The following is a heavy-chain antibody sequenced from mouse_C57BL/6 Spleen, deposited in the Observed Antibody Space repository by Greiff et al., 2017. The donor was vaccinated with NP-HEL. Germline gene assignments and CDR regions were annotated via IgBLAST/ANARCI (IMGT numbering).Heavy chain of an antibody. Sequence: EVQVVESGPGLVKPSQSLSLTCSVTGYSITSGYYWNWIRQFPGNKLEWMGYISYDGSNNYNPSLKNRISITRDTSKNQFFLKLNSVTTEDTATYYCARGDYGSSPGYFDYWGQSTTLTVSS. D-gene: IGHD1-1*01. V-gene: IGHV3-6*01. J-gene: IGHJ2*01. CDR2: ISYDGSN. CDR3: ARGDYGSSPGYFDY. CDR1: GYSITSGYY.